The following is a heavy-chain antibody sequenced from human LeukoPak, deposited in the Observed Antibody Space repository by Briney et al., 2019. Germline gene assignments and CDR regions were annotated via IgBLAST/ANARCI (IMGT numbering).Heavy chain of an antibody. J-gene: IGHJ4*02. Sequence: SETLSLTCAVYGGSFSGYYWSWIRQPPGKGLEWIGEINHSGSTNYNPSLKSRVTISVDTSKNQFSLKLSSVTAADTAVYYCARRKGYCSSTSCYLGFDYWGQGTLLTVSS. CDR1: GGSFSGYY. CDR3: ARRKGYCSSTSCYLGFDY. D-gene: IGHD2-2*01. V-gene: IGHV4-34*01. CDR2: INHSGST.